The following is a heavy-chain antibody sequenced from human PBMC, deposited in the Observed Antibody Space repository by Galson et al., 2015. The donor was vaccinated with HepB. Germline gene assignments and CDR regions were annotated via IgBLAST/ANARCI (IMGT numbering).Heavy chain of an antibody. J-gene: IGHJ4*02. V-gene: IGHV3-15*01. CDR2: IKSKTDGGTT. CDR1: GFTFSNAW. Sequence: SLRLSCAASGFTFSNAWMSWVRQAPGKGLEWVGRIKSKTDGGTTDYDAPVNVRFSISRDESKNTLYVQMNSLKTEDTAVYYCTTGEVSSSWYGPVTVVHYFDYWGQGTLVPVSS. CDR3: TTGEVSSSWYGPVTVVHYFDY. D-gene: IGHD6-13*01.